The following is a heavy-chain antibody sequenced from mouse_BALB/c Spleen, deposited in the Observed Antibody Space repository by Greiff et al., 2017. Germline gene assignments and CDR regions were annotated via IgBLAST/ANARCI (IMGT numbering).Heavy chain of an antibody. V-gene: IGHV5-6-3*01. J-gene: IGHJ3*01. Sequence: EVKLVESGGGLVQPGGSLKLSCAASGFTFSSYGMSWVRQTPDKRLELVATINSNGGSTYYPDSVKGRFTISRDNAKNTLYLQMSSLKSEDTAMYYCARHNAWFAYWGQGTLVTVSA. CDR3: ARHNAWFAY. CDR1: GFTFSSYG. CDR2: INSNGGST.